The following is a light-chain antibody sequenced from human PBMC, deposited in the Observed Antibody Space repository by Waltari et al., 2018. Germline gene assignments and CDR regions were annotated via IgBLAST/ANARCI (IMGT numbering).Light chain of an antibody. CDR1: KLGDKY. CDR3: QAWDSSTLYV. CDR2: QDS. Sequence: SYELTQPPSVSVSPGQTASIPCSGYKLGDKYACWYQQKPGQSPVLVIYQDSKRPSGIPGRFSGSNSGNTATLTISGTQAMDEADYYCQAWDSSTLYVFGTGTKFTVL. J-gene: IGLJ1*01. V-gene: IGLV3-1*01.